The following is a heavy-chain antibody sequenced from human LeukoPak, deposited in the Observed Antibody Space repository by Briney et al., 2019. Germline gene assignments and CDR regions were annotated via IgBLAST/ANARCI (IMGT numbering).Heavy chain of an antibody. D-gene: IGHD3-3*01. V-gene: IGHV3-21*01. CDR3: ARGENYDFWSGLLTAVDY. J-gene: IGHJ4*02. CDR1: GFTFSSYS. CDR2: ISSSSSYI. Sequence: GGSLRLSCAASGFTFSSYSTNWVRQAPGKGLEWVSSISSSSSYIYYADSVKGRFTISRDNAKNSLYLQMNSLRAEDTAVYYCARGENYDFWSGLLTAVDYWGQGTLVTVSS.